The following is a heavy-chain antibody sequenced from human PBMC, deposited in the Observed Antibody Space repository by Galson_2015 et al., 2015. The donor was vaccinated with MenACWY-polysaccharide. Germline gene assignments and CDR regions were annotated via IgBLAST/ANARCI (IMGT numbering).Heavy chain of an antibody. J-gene: IGHJ4*02. CDR1: GYTFTKYA. CDR2: IDTNTGNP. D-gene: IGHD3-3*02. CDR3: ARGAGILSEDY. Sequence: SVKVSCKASGYTFTKYAMNWMRQAPGQGLEWMGWIDTNTGNPTYAQGFTGRFVFSLDTSVSTAYLQINSLKAEDTAVYYCARGAGILSEDYWGQGTLVTVSS. V-gene: IGHV7-4-1*02.